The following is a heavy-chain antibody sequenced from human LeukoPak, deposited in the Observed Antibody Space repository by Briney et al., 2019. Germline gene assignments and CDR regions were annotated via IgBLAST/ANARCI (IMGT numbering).Heavy chain of an antibody. CDR3: ARDPLGKVRFGGN. V-gene: IGHV3-21*01. Sequence: GGSLRLSCAASGFTFSSYSMNWVRQAPGKGLEWVSSISSSSSYIYYADSVKGRFTISRDNAKNSLYLQMNSLRAEDTAVYYCARDPLGKVRFGGNWGQGTLVTVSS. CDR2: ISSSSSYI. J-gene: IGHJ4*02. CDR1: GFTFSSYS. D-gene: IGHD3-10*01.